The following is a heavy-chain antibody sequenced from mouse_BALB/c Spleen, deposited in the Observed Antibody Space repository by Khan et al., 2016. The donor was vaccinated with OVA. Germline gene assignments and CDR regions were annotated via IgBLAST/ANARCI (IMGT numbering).Heavy chain of an antibody. D-gene: IGHD1-1*01. CDR1: GFTFTSYG. Sequence: EVELVESGGGLVQSGGSRKLSCAASGFTFTSYGMHWIRQAPEKGLEWVAYISSDSNTIYYADTVTGRFTISRDNPKNTLFLQMTSLRSGDTAMYVCATSYFYGYYFDYWGQGTTLTVSS. V-gene: IGHV5-17*02. J-gene: IGHJ2*01. CDR3: ATSYFYGYYFDY. CDR2: ISSDSNTI.